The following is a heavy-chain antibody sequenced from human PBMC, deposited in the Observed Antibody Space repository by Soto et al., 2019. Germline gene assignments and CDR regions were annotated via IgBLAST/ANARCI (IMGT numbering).Heavy chain of an antibody. Sequence: SETLSLTCTVSGDSISNGYYYWTWIRLLPGKGLEWIGNIYYTGSTSYNPSLKSRVTISIDTSKNQFSLKLRSVVAADTAMYYCASPISPRNYGDYDFDYWGQGTLVTVSS. CDR3: ASPISPRNYGDYDFDY. J-gene: IGHJ4*02. CDR2: IYYTGST. CDR1: GDSISNGYYY. D-gene: IGHD4-17*01. V-gene: IGHV4-31*03.